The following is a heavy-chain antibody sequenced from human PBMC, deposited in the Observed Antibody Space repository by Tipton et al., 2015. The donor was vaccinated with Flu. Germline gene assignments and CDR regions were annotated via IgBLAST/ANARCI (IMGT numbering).Heavy chain of an antibody. Sequence: TLSLTCTVSGGSISSVTYYWGWIRQPPGKGLEWIGNIYYSGNTYYNPSLKSRVTISVDRSKNQLSLKLNSVTAADTAVYYCARSPSYSGSGIYPYYFDDWGQGTLVTVSS. J-gene: IGHJ4*02. V-gene: IGHV4-39*07. CDR3: ARSPSYSGSGIYPYYFDD. CDR2: IYYSGNT. D-gene: IGHD3-10*01. CDR1: GGSISSVTYY.